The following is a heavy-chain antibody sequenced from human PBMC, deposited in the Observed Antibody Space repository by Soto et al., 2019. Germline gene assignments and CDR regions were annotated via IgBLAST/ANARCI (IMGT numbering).Heavy chain of an antibody. CDR1: GYTFNNYG. Sequence: QVQLLQSGAEVKKPGASVKVSCKDSGYTFNNYGITWVRQAPGQGLEWMGWISAYNGDTHYTQRLQGRVTMTTDTSTSTAYMELRGLRSDDTAVYYCARGRQLVGYFYYYMDVWGKGTTVTVSS. V-gene: IGHV1-18*01. CDR2: ISAYNGDT. J-gene: IGHJ6*03. CDR3: ARGRQLVGYFYYYMDV. D-gene: IGHD6-6*01.